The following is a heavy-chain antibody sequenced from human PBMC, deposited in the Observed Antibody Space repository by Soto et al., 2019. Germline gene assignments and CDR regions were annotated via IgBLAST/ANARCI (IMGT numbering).Heavy chain of an antibody. J-gene: IGHJ4*02. CDR1: GGTFSRHA. Sequence: QVQLVQSGAEVRKPGSSVKVSCKASGGTFSRHAISWVRQAPGQGLEWMGGIIPIFGTANHAQKFQGRVTIIAQESTSTVYMELSSLSSEYTAMYYCARGWGYDSNDYYYAYWGQGTLVIVSS. V-gene: IGHV1-69*01. D-gene: IGHD3-22*01. CDR3: ARGWGYDSNDYYYAY. CDR2: IIPIFGTA.